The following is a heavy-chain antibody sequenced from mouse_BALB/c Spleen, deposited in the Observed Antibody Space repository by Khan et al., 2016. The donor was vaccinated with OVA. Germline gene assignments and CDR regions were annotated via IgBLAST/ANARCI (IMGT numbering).Heavy chain of an antibody. CDR2: INPRSDYT. CDR1: GYTFTSHT. J-gene: IGHJ4*01. Sequence: VQLVESGAELARPGASVKMSCKASGYTFTSHTMHWVKQRPGQGLEWIGYINPRSDYTQYNQKFKDKATLTADMSSSTAYMQLSSLTSEDSAVYYCARRTTEYALDYWGQGTSVTVSS. V-gene: IGHV1-4*01. D-gene: IGHD6-1*01. CDR3: ARRTTEYALDY.